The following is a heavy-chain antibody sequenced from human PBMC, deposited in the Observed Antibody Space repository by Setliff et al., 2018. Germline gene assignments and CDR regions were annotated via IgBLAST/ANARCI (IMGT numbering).Heavy chain of an antibody. CDR3: ARAELLWFGGFDP. Sequence: VASVKVSCKASGYTFTSYDINWVRQATGQGLEWMGWMNPNSGNTGYAQKLQGRVTMTRNTSISTAYMELSSLRSEDTAVYYCARAELLWFGGFDPWGQGTLVTVSS. CDR1: GYTFTSYD. V-gene: IGHV1-8*02. J-gene: IGHJ5*02. CDR2: MNPNSGNT. D-gene: IGHD3-10*01.